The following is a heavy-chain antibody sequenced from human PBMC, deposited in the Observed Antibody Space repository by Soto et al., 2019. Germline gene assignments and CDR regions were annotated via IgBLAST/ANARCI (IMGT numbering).Heavy chain of an antibody. D-gene: IGHD2-15*01. CDR1: GFSLSTSGVG. V-gene: IGHV2-5*02. CDR2: IYWDDDM. Sequence: SGPTLVNPTQTLTLTCTFSGFSLSTSGVGVGWIRNPLVIVLELLALIYWDDDMRYSPSLKSRLTITKVTSKNQVVLIMTNMDPVDTATYYCAHSHCSGGSCYPYWGQGTLVTVSS. J-gene: IGHJ4*02. CDR3: AHSHCSGGSCYPY.